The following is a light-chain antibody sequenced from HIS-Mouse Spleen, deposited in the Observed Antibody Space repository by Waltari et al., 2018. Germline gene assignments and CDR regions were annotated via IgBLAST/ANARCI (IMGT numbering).Light chain of an antibody. CDR3: KQLNSYPPT. CDR1: QGISSY. CDR2: AAS. Sequence: DIQLTQSPSFLPASLGDRVTITCRSSQGISSYLAWYQQKPGKAPKLLIYAASTLQSGVPSRFSGSGSGTEFTLTISSLQPEDFATYYCKQLNSYPPTFGQGTRLEIK. V-gene: IGKV1-9*01. J-gene: IGKJ5*01.